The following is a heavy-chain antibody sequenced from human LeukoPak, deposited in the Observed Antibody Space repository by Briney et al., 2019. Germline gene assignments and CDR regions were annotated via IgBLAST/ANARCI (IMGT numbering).Heavy chain of an antibody. J-gene: IGHJ4*02. CDR1: GFTFSSYA. D-gene: IGHD2-8*01. V-gene: IGHV3-23*01. CDR2: ISGSGGST. CDR3: ARGYCTNGVCWTEYDY. Sequence: GGSLRLSCAASGFTFSSYAMSWVRQAPGKGLEWVSAISGSGGSTYYADSVKGRFTISRDNSKNTLYLQMNSLRAEDTAVYYCARGYCTNGVCWTEYDYWGQGTLVTVSS.